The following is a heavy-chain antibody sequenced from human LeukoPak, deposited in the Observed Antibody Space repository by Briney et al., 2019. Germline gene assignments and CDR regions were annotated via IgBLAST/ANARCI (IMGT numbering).Heavy chain of an antibody. D-gene: IGHD5-24*01. CDR1: GFNLSTYA. V-gene: IGHV3-30*04. Sequence: PGGSLRLSCAASGFNLSTYAMHWVRQAPGKGLEWVALISYDGGRKHFADSVKGRFTISRDNSKNTLYLQMNSLRGEDTAVYYCARDSARRDGYNFDYWGQGTLVTVSS. J-gene: IGHJ4*02. CDR2: ISYDGGRK. CDR3: ARDSARRDGYNFDY.